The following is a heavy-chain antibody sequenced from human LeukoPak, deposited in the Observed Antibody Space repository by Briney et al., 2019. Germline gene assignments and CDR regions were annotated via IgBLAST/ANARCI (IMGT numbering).Heavy chain of an antibody. V-gene: IGHV4-39*01. CDR2: IYYSGST. D-gene: IGHD2-21*01. CDR1: GGSISSSSYY. CDR3: ARGVFRRDWGMDV. Sequence: SETLSLTCTVSGGSISSSSYYWGWIRQPPGKGLEWIGSIYYSGSTYYNPSVKSRVTISVDTSKNQFSLKLSSVTAADTAVYYCARGVFRRDWGMDVWGQGTTVTVSS. J-gene: IGHJ6*02.